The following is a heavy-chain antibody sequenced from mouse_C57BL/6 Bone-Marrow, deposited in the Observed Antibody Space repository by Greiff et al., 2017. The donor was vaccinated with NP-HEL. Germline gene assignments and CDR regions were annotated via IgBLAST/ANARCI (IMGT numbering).Heavy chain of an antibody. D-gene: IGHD2-4*01. CDR1: GYTFTSYW. Sequence: QVQLQQPGAELVKPGASVKMSCKASGYTFTSYWITWVKQRPGQGLEWIGDIYPGSGSTNYNEKFKSKATLTVDTSSSTVYMQLSRLTSEYSSVYDCARDDYDGGFAYWGQGTLVTVSA. CDR2: IYPGSGST. V-gene: IGHV1-55*01. J-gene: IGHJ3*01. CDR3: ARDDYDGGFAY.